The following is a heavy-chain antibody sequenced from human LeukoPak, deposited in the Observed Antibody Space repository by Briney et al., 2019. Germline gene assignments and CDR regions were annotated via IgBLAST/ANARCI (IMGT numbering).Heavy chain of an antibody. D-gene: IGHD2-2*01. Sequence: GGSLRLSCAASGFTFSSYAMSWVRQAPGKGLEWVSGISGSGDNTYYADSVKGRFTISRDNSKNTLYLQMNSLRAEDTAVYYCAKDRGDIVVVPAANDWGQGTLVTVSS. V-gene: IGHV3-23*01. CDR1: GFTFSSYA. J-gene: IGHJ4*02. CDR3: AKDRGDIVVVPAAND. CDR2: ISGSGDNT.